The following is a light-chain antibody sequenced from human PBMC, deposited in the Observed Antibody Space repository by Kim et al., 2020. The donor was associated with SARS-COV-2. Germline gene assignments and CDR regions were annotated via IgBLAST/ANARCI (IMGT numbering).Light chain of an antibody. CDR2: YDS. CDR1: KIESKR. V-gene: IGLV3-21*04. Sequence: PGKTASITRAGDKIESKRVHWYQQMPDQAPVLVISYDSDPPSGIPERHSGSNSDNTATLTISEDEAGDEADYYCQVWDSSSVHRVFGGGTQLTVL. CDR3: QVWDSSSVHRV. J-gene: IGLJ2*01.